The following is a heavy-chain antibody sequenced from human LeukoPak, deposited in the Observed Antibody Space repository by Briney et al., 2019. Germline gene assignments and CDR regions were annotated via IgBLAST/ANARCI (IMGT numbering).Heavy chain of an antibody. CDR1: GYSISSGYY. J-gene: IGHJ4*02. CDR2: IDHSGST. CDR3: ARELSGITMVRGVIIRYFDY. V-gene: IGHV4-38-2*02. Sequence: SETLSLTCAVSGYSISSGYYWGWIRQPPGKGLEWIGSIDHSGSTYYNPSLKSRVTISVDTSKNQFSLKLSSVTAADTAVYYCARELSGITMVRGVIIRYFDYWGQGTLVTVSS. D-gene: IGHD3-10*01.